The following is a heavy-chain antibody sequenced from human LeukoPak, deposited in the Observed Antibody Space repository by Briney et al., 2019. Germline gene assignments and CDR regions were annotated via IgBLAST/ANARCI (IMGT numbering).Heavy chain of an antibody. D-gene: IGHD6-19*01. V-gene: IGHV4-59*01. Sequence: PSETLSLTCTVSGGSISSYYWRWIRQPPGKGLEWIGYIYYSGSTNYNPSLKSRVTISVDTSKNQFSLKLSSVTAADTAVYYCARGPTVPIAVAGNFDYWGQGTLVTVSS. J-gene: IGHJ4*02. CDR1: GGSISSYY. CDR3: ARGPTVPIAVAGNFDY. CDR2: IYYSGST.